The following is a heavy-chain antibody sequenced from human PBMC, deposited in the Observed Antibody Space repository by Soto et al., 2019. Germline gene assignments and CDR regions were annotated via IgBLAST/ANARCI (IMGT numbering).Heavy chain of an antibody. J-gene: IGHJ4*02. V-gene: IGHV3-23*01. D-gene: IGHD1-26*01. Sequence: GGSLRLSCAASGSTFGNYAMTWVRQAPGKGLEWVSTISGGGDGTYYADSVRGRFTISRDNSKKTLYLQMNSLRAEDTAVYYCARDFRLELRRVDSWGQVTLVTVSS. CDR1: GSTFGNYA. CDR3: ARDFRLELRRVDS. CDR2: ISGGGDGT.